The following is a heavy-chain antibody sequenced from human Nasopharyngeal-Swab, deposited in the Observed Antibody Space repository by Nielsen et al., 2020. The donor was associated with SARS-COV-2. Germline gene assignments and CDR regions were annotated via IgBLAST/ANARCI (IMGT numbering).Heavy chain of an antibody. Sequence: SVQVSCKASGGTFSSYAISWVRQAPGQGLEWMGVIIPIFGTADYAQKFQDRVTITADESTSTAYMELSSLRSEDTAVYYCASSGYSNSDIDYWGQGTLVTVSS. CDR1: GGTFSSYA. J-gene: IGHJ4*02. V-gene: IGHV1-69*13. CDR2: IIPIFGTA. CDR3: ASSGYSNSDIDY. D-gene: IGHD6-6*01.